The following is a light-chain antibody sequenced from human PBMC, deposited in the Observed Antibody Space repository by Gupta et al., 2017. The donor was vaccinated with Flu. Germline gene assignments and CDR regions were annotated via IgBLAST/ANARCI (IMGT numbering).Light chain of an antibody. J-gene: IGLJ2*01. CDR3: SSYKDTNTLVV. CDR2: YVS. V-gene: IGLV2-14*01. CDR1: SGHLGGYNF. Sequence: QSALTQPASVSGSPGQSIAISCTGTSGHLGGYNFVSWYQQHPGKAPKLLSLYVSNRPSGVSDRFSGSKSGNTASLTISGLQAEDEAEYYCSSYKDTNTLVVFGGGTKLTVL.